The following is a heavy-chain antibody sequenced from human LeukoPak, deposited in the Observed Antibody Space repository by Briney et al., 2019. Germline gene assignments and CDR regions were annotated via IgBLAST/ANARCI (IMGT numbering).Heavy chain of an antibody. CDR2: ISGSGGSS. CDR3: AKGLSGYSSGWPFDY. Sequence: GGSLRLSCAASGFTFSRNAMSWVRQAPGKGLEWVSTISGSGGSSHYADSVKGRFTISRDNSKNTLYLQMSSLRAEDTAIYYCAKGLSGYSSGWPFDYWGRGTLVTVSS. CDR1: GFTFSRNA. D-gene: IGHD6-19*01. J-gene: IGHJ4*02. V-gene: IGHV3-23*01.